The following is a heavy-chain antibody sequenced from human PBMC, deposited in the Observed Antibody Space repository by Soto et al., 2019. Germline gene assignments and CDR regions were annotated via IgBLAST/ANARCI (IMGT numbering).Heavy chain of an antibody. CDR3: ARAGAAAAHYYYYGMDV. CDR1: GGSISSYY. D-gene: IGHD6-13*01. J-gene: IGHJ6*02. CDR2: IYYSGST. Sequence: SETLSLTCTVSGGSISSYYWSWIRQPPGKGLEWIGYIYYSGSTNYNPSLKSRVTISVDTSKNQFSLKLSSVTAADTAVYYCARAGAAAAHYYYYGMDVWGQGTTVTSP. V-gene: IGHV4-59*01.